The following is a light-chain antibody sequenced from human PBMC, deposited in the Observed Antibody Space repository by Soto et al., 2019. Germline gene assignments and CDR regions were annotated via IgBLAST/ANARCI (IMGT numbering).Light chain of an antibody. CDR2: DAS. J-gene: IGKJ3*01. CDR3: QHRSNWLGT. Sequence: EIVLTQSPATLSLSPGERATLSCRASQSVGGFLAWYQQRSGQTPRLLIYDASKRAPGIPARFSGSGSGTDFTLTISSLEPEDFAVYYCQHRSNWLGTFGPGTKVDIQ. V-gene: IGKV3-11*01. CDR1: QSVGGF.